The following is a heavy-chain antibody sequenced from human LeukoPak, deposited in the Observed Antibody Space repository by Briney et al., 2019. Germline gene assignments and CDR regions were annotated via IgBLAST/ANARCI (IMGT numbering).Heavy chain of an antibody. CDR2: ISGSGGST. Sequence: PGGSLRLSCAASGFTFSSYAMSSVRQAPGKGLEWISAISGSGGSTYYANSVKGRFTISRDNSKNTLYLQMNSLRAEDTAVYYCAAYSGYGSYFDYWGQGTLVTVSS. CDR3: AAYSGYGSYFDY. CDR1: GFTFSSYA. D-gene: IGHD5-12*01. J-gene: IGHJ4*02. V-gene: IGHV3-23*01.